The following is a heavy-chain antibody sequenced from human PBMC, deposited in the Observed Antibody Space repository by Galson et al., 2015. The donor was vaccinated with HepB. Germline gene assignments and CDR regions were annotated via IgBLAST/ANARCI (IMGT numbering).Heavy chain of an antibody. D-gene: IGHD6-19*01. CDR3: AKDSQWLATDYYYYYGMDV. Sequence: SLRLSCAASGFTFSSYGMHWVRQAPGKGLEWVAFIRYDGSNKYYADSVKGRFTISRDNSKNTLYLQMNSLRAEDTAVYYCAKDSQWLATDYYYYYGMDVWGQGTTVTVSS. J-gene: IGHJ6*02. V-gene: IGHV3-30*02. CDR1: GFTFSSYG. CDR2: IRYDGSNK.